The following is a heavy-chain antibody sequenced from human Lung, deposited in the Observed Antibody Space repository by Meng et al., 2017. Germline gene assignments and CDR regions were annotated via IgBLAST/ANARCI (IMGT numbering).Heavy chain of an antibody. CDR3: ARSQQWLDS. V-gene: IGHV6-1*01. CDR2: TNYRSKWYN. J-gene: IGHJ4*02. Sequence: QVHLQQSGQGLVKPSQTLSPTCAISGDSFSSNSAAWNWIRQSPSRGLEWLGRTNYRSKWYNGYAVSVRSRITITPDTSKNQFSLQLNSVTPEDTAVYYCARSQQWLDSWGQGTLVTVSS. CDR1: GDSFSSNSAA. D-gene: IGHD6-19*01.